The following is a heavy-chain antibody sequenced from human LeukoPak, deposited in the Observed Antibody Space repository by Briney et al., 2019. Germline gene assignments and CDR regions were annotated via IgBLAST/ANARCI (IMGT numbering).Heavy chain of an antibody. CDR2: INHSGST. Sequence: PSETLSLTCAVYGGSFSGYYWSWIRQPPGKGLECVGEINHSGSTNYNPSLKSRVTISVDTSKNQFSLKLSSVTAADTAVYYCARRRYRYSGYDYWGQGTLVTVSS. V-gene: IGHV4-34*01. CDR3: ARRRYRYSGYDY. CDR1: GGSFSGYY. J-gene: IGHJ4*02. D-gene: IGHD5-12*01.